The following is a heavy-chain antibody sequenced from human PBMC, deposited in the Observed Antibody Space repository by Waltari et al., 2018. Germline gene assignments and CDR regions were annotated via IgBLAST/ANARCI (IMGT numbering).Heavy chain of an antibody. Sequence: QVQLVQSGAEVKKPGASVKVSCKTSGYTFTGYYMYWVRQAPGQGLEWMGWINPYSGGTAYAQKFQGRVTLTRDTSISTAYMELNRLISDDSAMYYCATAPGAFQIINWGQGTLVTVSS. CDR2: INPYSGGT. CDR3: ATAPGAFQIIN. CDR1: GYTFTGYY. V-gene: IGHV1-2*02. J-gene: IGHJ4*02.